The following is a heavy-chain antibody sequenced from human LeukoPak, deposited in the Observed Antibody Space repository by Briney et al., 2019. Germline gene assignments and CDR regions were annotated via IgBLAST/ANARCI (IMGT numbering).Heavy chain of an antibody. D-gene: IGHD3-22*01. CDR3: AKYLRYYDSSGYYRYFDY. J-gene: IGHJ4*02. V-gene: IGHV3-23*01. CDR2: ISGSGGST. Sequence: GGSLRLSCAASGFTFSSYAMSWVRQAPGKGREWVSAISGSGGSTYYADSVKGRFTISRDNSKNTLYLQMNSLRAEDTAVYYCAKYLRYYDSSGYYRYFDYWGQGTLVTVSS. CDR1: GFTFSSYA.